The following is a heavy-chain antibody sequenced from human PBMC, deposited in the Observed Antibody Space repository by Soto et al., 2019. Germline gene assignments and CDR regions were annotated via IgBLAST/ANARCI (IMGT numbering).Heavy chain of an antibody. V-gene: IGHV3-48*02. CDR1: GFTFSSHS. D-gene: IGHD3-22*01. CDR3: ARDRRNSGYLTPRSSGGMDA. CDR2: ITNSGGTI. Sequence: EVQLAESGGGLIQPGGSLRLSCVASGFTFSSHSMNWVRQVPGKGLEWVSWITNSGGTIYYADSVKGRFTISRDNANNSLYLQMNSLRDEDTAVYYCARDRRNSGYLTPRSSGGMDAWGQGTTVTVSS. J-gene: IGHJ6*02.